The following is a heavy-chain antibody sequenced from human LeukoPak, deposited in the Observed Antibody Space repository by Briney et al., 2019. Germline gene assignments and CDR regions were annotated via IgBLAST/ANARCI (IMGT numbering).Heavy chain of an antibody. CDR1: GGTFISYA. Sequence: ASVKVSCKASGGTFISYAISWVRQAPGQGLEWMGWINPNSGGTNYAQKFQGRVTMTRDTSISTAYMELSRLRSDDTAVYYCARNQYYYDSSGYYSWGQGTLVTVSS. J-gene: IGHJ4*02. V-gene: IGHV1-2*02. CDR3: ARNQYYYDSSGYYS. D-gene: IGHD3-22*01. CDR2: INPNSGGT.